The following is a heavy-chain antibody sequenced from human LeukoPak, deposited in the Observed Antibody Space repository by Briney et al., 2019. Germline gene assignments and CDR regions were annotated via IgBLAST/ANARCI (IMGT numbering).Heavy chain of an antibody. CDR1: GGSISSYY. D-gene: IGHD6-13*01. J-gene: IGHJ4*02. CDR3: ARGSQQLVMGYFDY. V-gene: IGHV4-59*01. CDR2: IYYSGST. Sequence: PSETLSLTCTVSGGSISSYYWSWIRQPPGKGLEWIGYIYYSGSTNDNPSLKSRVTISVDTSKNQFSLKLSSVTAADTAVYYCARGSQQLVMGYFDYWGQGTLVTVSS.